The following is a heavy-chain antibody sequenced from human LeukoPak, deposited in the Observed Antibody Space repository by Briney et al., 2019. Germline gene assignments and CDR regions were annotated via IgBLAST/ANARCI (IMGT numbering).Heavy chain of an antibody. CDR1: GFTFSSYA. CDR2: IYSGGST. J-gene: IGHJ3*02. CDR3: ARVYSGYDGHDAFDI. V-gene: IGHV3-53*01. Sequence: SGGSLRLSCAASGFTFSSYAMSWVRQAPGKGLEWVSVIYSGGSTYYADSVKGRFTISRDNSKNTLYLQMNSLRAEDTAVYYCARVYSGYDGHDAFDIWGQGTMVTVSS. D-gene: IGHD5-12*01.